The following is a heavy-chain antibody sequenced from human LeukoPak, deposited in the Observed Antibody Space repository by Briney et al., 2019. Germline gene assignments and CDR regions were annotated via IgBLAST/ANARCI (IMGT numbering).Heavy chain of an antibody. CDR2: IGGSGGTT. CDR3: AKAGVGGTVGDY. Sequence: GGSLRLSCAASGFTFSSYAMSWVRQARGKGLEWVSAIGGSGGTTYYADSVKGRFTISRENPKNTLYLQMNSLRPDDTDVYYCAKAGVGGTVGDYWGQGTLVTVSS. J-gene: IGHJ4*02. D-gene: IGHD1/OR15-1a*01. CDR1: GFTFSSYA. V-gene: IGHV3-23*01.